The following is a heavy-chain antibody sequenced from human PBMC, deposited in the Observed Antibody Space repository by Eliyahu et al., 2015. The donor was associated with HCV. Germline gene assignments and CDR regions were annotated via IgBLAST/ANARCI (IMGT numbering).Heavy chain of an antibody. CDR3: ARDPAAADSYYYYDLDV. CDR1: GYTFTAYG. Sequence: QVQLVQSGTEVKKPGASVKVSCKASGYTFTAYGISWVRXAPGHGLEWMGWISGYNGNTDYAQKFQGRVTMTTDTSTSTVYMELRSLRSDDTAVYYCARDPAAADSYYYYDLDVWGQGTTVTVSS. J-gene: IGHJ6*02. V-gene: IGHV1-18*01. CDR2: ISGYNGNT. D-gene: IGHD6-13*01.